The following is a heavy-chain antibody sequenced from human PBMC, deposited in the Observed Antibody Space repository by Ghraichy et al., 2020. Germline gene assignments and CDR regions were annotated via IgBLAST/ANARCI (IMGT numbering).Heavy chain of an antibody. V-gene: IGHV3-74*01. Sequence: GGSLRLSCAASGFTFSSYWMHWVRQAPGKGLVWVSRINSDGSSTSYADSVKGRFTISRDNAKNTLYLQMNSLRVEDTAVYYCAREVDWGGSYFFGIENWGQGTLVTVSS. CDR2: INSDGSST. CDR3: AREVDWGGSYFFGIEN. J-gene: IGHJ4*02. CDR1: GFTFSSYW. D-gene: IGHD1-26*01.